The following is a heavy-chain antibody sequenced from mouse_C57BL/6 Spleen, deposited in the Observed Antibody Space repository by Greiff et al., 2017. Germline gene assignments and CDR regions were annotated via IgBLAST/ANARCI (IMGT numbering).Heavy chain of an antibody. J-gene: IGHJ4*01. CDR1: GFNIKNTY. Sequence: VQLQQSVAELVRPGASVKLSCTASGFNIKNTYMPWVKQRPEQGLEWIGRIEPANGNTKSAPKFQGKATITADTSYNTAYLQLSSLTSEDTAIYYGAREYGSSPYAMDYWGQGTSVTVSS. CDR2: IEPANGNT. D-gene: IGHD1-1*01. V-gene: IGHV14-3*01. CDR3: AREYGSSPYAMDY.